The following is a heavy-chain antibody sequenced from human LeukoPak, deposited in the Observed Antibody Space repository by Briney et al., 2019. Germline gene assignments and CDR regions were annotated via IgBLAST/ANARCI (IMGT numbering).Heavy chain of an antibody. Sequence: GGSLRLSCAASGFTFSSYNINWVRQAPGKGLEWVSSISSTGGTTYYADSVKGRFTISRDNSKNTLYLQMNSLRAEDTAIYYCAKNGDRGAYCTGGTCYPYFYYYMDVWGKGTTVTI. J-gene: IGHJ6*03. CDR3: AKNGDRGAYCTGGTCYPYFYYYMDV. CDR1: GFTFSSYN. CDR2: ISSTGGTT. V-gene: IGHV3-23*01. D-gene: IGHD2-15*01.